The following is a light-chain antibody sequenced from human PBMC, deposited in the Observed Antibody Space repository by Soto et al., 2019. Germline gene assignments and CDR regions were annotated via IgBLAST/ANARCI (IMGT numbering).Light chain of an antibody. CDR1: QGISNH. V-gene: IGKV1-27*01. Sequence: DIQMTQSPSSLSASVGDSVTITCRASQGISNHLAWYQHRPGKVPKLLIYAASTLQSGVPSRFSGRGSGTDFTLTIIALQPEDGATYYCENYNSALFTFGPGTKVDLK. J-gene: IGKJ3*01. CDR2: AAS. CDR3: ENYNSALFT.